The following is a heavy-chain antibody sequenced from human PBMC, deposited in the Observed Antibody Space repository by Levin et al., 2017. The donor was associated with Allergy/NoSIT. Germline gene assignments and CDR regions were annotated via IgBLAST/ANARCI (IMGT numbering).Heavy chain of an antibody. Sequence: GGSLRLSCAASGFTFSSYAMSWVRQAPGKGLEWVSAISGGGGVTYYADSVKGRFSISRDNSKSTLFLQLNSLRAEDTAVYYCATLLRLGELSLFPPPGFDSWGQGTLVTVSS. D-gene: IGHD3-16*02. J-gene: IGHJ4*02. V-gene: IGHV3-23*01. CDR3: ATLLRLGELSLFPPPGFDS. CDR2: ISGGGGVT. CDR1: GFTFSSYA.